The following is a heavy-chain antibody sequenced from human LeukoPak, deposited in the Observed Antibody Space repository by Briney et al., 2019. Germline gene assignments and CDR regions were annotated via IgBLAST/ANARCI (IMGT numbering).Heavy chain of an antibody. Sequence: ASVRVSCKASGYTFTSYDINWVRQATGQGLEWMGWMNPNSGNTGYAQKFQGRVTMTRNTSISTAYMELSSLRSEDTAVYCCARGGDDSSGYYYGGDDYWGQGTLVTVSS. J-gene: IGHJ4*02. CDR2: MNPNSGNT. CDR1: GYTFTSYD. V-gene: IGHV1-8*01. CDR3: ARGGDDSSGYYYGGDDY. D-gene: IGHD3-22*01.